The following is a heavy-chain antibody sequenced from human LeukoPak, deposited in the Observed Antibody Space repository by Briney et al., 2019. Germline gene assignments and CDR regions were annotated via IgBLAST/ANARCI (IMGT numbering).Heavy chain of an antibody. CDR1: GFTFSSYS. Sequence: GGSLRLSCAASGFTFSSYSMSWVRQAPGKGLEWVSYISSSSSTIYYADSVKGRFTISRDNAKNSLYLQMNSLRDEDTAVYYCASLLAVINYYGMDVWGQGTTVTVSS. V-gene: IGHV3-48*02. D-gene: IGHD2-21*01. CDR3: ASLLAVINYYGMDV. J-gene: IGHJ6*02. CDR2: ISSSSSTI.